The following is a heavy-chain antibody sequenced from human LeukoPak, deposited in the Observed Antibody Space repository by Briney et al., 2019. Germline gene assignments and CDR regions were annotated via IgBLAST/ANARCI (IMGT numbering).Heavy chain of an antibody. J-gene: IGHJ4*02. D-gene: IGHD6-13*01. CDR1: GFTFSSYW. Sequence: GGSLRLSCAASGFTFSSYWISWVRQAPGKGLEWVANIKQDGSEKYYVDSVKGRFTISRDNAKNSLYLQMNSLRAEDTAVYYCARMSGIKRYSSSWGQGTLVTVSS. V-gene: IGHV3-7*01. CDR3: ARMSGIKRYSSS. CDR2: IKQDGSEK.